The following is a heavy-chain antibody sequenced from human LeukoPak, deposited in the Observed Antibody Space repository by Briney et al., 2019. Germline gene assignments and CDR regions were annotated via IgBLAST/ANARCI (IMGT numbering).Heavy chain of an antibody. V-gene: IGHV1-69*13. CDR3: ARDRPGRYCSTISCYSASPFDP. Sequence: ASVKVSCKASGGTVSRYPISWVRQAPGQGLEWMGGTIPLFGTANYAQKFQGRVTITADESTGTAYMGLSSLRSEDTAVYYCARDRPGRYCSTISCYSASPFDPWGQGTLVTVSS. CDR2: TIPLFGTA. D-gene: IGHD2-2*02. CDR1: GGTVSRYP. J-gene: IGHJ5*02.